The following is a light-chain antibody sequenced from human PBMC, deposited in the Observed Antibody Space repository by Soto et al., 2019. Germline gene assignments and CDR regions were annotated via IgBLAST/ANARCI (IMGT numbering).Light chain of an antibody. CDR1: SSNIGAGFD. CDR3: QSYDTSLSGAWV. Sequence: LTQPPSVSGAPGQRVTISCTGSSSNIGAGFDVQWYQHLPGTAPKLLINGNDNRPSGVPDRFSGSKSGTSASLAITGLQAEDEADYYCQSYDTSLSGAWVFGGGTKLTVL. J-gene: IGLJ3*02. V-gene: IGLV1-40*01. CDR2: GND.